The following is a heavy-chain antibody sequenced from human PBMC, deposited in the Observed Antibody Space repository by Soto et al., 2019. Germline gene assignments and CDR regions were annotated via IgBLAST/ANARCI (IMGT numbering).Heavy chain of an antibody. Sequence: GASVKVSCKASGGTFSSYAISWVRQAPGQGLEWMGGIIPIFGTANYAQKFQGRVTITADESTSTAYMELSSLRSEDTAVYYCARGRYDFWSGYFAYWGQGTLVTVSS. V-gene: IGHV1-69*13. CDR2: IIPIFGTA. CDR3: ARGRYDFWSGYFAY. D-gene: IGHD3-3*01. J-gene: IGHJ4*02. CDR1: GGTFSSYA.